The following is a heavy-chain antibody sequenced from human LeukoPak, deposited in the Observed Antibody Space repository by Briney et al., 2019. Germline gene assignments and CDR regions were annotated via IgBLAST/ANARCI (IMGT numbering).Heavy chain of an antibody. Sequence: GRSLRLSCAASGFTFIDYSMNWVRQAPGKGLESISYIGISSGNTKYADSVKGRFTISRDKARNSMYLQMNSLRVEDTAVYYCARDHRYAFDNWGHGTLVTVSS. J-gene: IGHJ4*03. D-gene: IGHD5-12*01. V-gene: IGHV3-48*01. CDR2: IGISSGNT. CDR3: ARDHRYAFDN. CDR1: GFTFIDYS.